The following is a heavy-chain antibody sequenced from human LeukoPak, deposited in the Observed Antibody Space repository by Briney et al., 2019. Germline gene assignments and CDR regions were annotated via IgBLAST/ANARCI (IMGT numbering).Heavy chain of an antibody. Sequence: GGSLRLSCAASGFTFSSYAVSWVRQAPGKGLEWVSAISGSAGSTYYADSVKGRFTISRDNSKNTLYLQMNSLRAEDTAVYYCAKAHDFWSGYPNLNYWGQGTLVTVSS. V-gene: IGHV3-23*01. CDR2: ISGSAGST. J-gene: IGHJ4*02. D-gene: IGHD3-3*01. CDR3: AKAHDFWSGYPNLNY. CDR1: GFTFSSYA.